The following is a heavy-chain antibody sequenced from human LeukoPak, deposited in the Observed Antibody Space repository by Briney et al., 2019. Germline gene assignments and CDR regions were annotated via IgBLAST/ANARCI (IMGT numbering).Heavy chain of an antibody. Sequence: GGSLRLSCAASGFTFSSYSMNWVRQAPGKGLEWVGRIKSKTDGGTTDYAAPVKGRFTISRDDSKNTLYLQMNSLRAEDTAVYYCAKTRPLDSSSWSHGDYWGQGTLVTVSS. V-gene: IGHV3-15*07. CDR3: AKTRPLDSSSWSHGDY. CDR1: GFTFSSYS. D-gene: IGHD6-13*01. J-gene: IGHJ4*02. CDR2: IKSKTDGGTT.